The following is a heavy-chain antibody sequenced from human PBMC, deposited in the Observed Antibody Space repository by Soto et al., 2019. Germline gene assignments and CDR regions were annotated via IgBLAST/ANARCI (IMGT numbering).Heavy chain of an antibody. J-gene: IGHJ3*02. V-gene: IGHV1-3*01. CDR2: INAGSGNT. D-gene: IGHD3-3*02. CDR3: ARDTETLGPRANDALDI. Sequence: QAQLVQSGAEMKKPGASVKVSCKATGYTFSAYTMNWVRQAPGQSPEWMGWINAGSGNTKYSQNFQGRVSITRDTSASTVYMELTVRTYADTAVYYCARDTETLGPRANDALDIWGQGTMVTVSS. CDR1: GYTFSAYT.